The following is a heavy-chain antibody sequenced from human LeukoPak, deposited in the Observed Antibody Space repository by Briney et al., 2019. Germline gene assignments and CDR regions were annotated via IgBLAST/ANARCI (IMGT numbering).Heavy chain of an antibody. CDR3: ARAGRTGEEPDY. CDR1: GYTFTSYY. Sequence: ASVKVSCTSSGYTFTSYYMHWVRQAPGQGLEWMGIINPSGGSTSYAQKFQGRVTMTRDTSTSTVYMELSSLRSEDTAVYYCARAGRTGEEPDYWGQGTLVTVSS. D-gene: IGHD2-8*02. CDR2: INPSGGST. V-gene: IGHV1-46*01. J-gene: IGHJ4*02.